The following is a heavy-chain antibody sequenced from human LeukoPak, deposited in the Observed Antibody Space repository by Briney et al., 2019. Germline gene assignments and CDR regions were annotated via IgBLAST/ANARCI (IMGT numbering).Heavy chain of an antibody. Sequence: XSVKVSSKASGYTLTGYYMHWVRQAPGQGLEWMGWINPNSGGTNYAQKFQGRVTMTRDTSISTAYMELSRLRSDDTAVYYCARDLAVASFDYWGQGTLVTVSS. D-gene: IGHD6-19*01. CDR1: GYTLTGYY. J-gene: IGHJ4*02. V-gene: IGHV1-2*02. CDR3: ARDLAVASFDY. CDR2: INPNSGGT.